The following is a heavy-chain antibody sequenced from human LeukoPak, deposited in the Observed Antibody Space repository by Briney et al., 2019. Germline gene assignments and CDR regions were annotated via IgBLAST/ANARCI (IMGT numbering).Heavy chain of an antibody. CDR3: ARATPWLLPGY. CDR2: IYDTGNT. D-gene: IGHD3-22*01. Sequence: GSLRLSCAASGFTFSSYEMNWVRQPPGKGLEWIGHIYDTGNTNYNPSLESRVTISVDTSKNQFSLRLTSVTAADTAVYFCARATPWLLPGYWGQGTLVTVSS. V-gene: IGHV4-59*01. CDR1: GFTFSSYE. J-gene: IGHJ4*02.